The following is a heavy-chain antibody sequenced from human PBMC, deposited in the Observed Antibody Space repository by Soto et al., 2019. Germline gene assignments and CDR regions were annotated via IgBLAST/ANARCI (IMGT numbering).Heavy chain of an antibody. Sequence: ARWSAHQAKGKGLEWVSAISGSGGSTYYADSVKGRFTISRDNSKNTLYLQMNSLRAEDTAVYYCAKAPYGNYVWGFVLDFWGQGTMVTVSS. CDR2: ISGSGGST. J-gene: IGHJ3*01. D-gene: IGHD3-16*01. V-gene: IGHV3-23*01. CDR3: AKAPYGNYVWGFVLDF. CDR1: A.